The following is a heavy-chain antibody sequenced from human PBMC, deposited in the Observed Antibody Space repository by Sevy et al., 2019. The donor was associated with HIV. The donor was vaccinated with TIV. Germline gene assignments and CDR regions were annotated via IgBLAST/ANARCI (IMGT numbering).Heavy chain of an antibody. CDR3: ARDYSSSGYIQGNAFDI. V-gene: IGHV4-4*07. J-gene: IGHJ3*02. D-gene: IGHD6-13*01. Sequence: SETLSLTCTVSGGSISSYYWSWIRQPAGKGLEWIGRIYTSGSTNYNPSLKSRVTMSVDTSKNQFSLRLSSVTAADTAVYYCARDYSSSGYIQGNAFDIWGQGTMVTVS. CDR2: IYTSGST. CDR1: GGSISSYY.